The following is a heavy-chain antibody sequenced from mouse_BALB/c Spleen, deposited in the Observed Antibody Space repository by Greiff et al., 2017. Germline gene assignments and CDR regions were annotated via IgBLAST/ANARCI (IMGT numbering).Heavy chain of an antibody. CDR3: ARPIYYGNYSWFAY. J-gene: IGHJ3*01. Sequence: QVQLKQSGAELVRPGSSVKISCKASGYAFSSYWMNWVKQRPGQGLEWIGQIYPGDGDTNYKGKFKGKATLTADKSSSTAYMQLSSLTSEDSAVYFCARPIYYGNYSWFAYWGQGTLVTVSA. V-gene: IGHV1-80*01. CDR2: IYPGDGDT. D-gene: IGHD2-1*01. CDR1: GYAFSSYW.